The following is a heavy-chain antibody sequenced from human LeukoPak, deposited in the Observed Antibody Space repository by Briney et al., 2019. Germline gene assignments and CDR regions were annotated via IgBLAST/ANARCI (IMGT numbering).Heavy chain of an antibody. CDR3: AKGGGLRFDP. CDR2: ISGSGGRGITT. J-gene: IGHJ5*02. V-gene: IGHV3-23*01. Sequence: QAGGSLRLSCAASGFTFSSYAMSWVRQAPGKGLEWVSGISGSGGRGITTYYADSVKGRFTISRDNSKNTLYLQMNSLRAEDTAVYFCAKGGGLRFDPWGQGTLVTVSS. CDR1: GFTFSSYA.